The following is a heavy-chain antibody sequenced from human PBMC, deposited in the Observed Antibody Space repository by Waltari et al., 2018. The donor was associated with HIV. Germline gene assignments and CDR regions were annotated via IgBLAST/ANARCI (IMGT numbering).Heavy chain of an antibody. CDR3: ARDRNYYYDSSGYFFNAFDI. CDR2: IYTSGST. J-gene: IGHJ3*02. Sequence: QVQLQESGPGLVKPSQTLSLTCTLSGGSITSGSYYWSWIRQPAGKGLEWIGRIYTSGSTNYNPSLKRRVTISVDTSKNQFSLKLSSVTAADTAVYYCARDRNYYYDSSGYFFNAFDIWGQGTMVTVSS. CDR1: GGSITSGSYY. D-gene: IGHD3-22*01. V-gene: IGHV4-61*02.